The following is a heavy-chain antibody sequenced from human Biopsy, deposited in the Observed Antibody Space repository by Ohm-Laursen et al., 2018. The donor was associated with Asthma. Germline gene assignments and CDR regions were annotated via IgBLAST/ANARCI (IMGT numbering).Heavy chain of an antibody. D-gene: IGHD7-27*01. Sequence: GTLSLTCTVSGDSITSGGCCWNWIRQHPGKGLEWIGSISYTGNTDIPSLRSRVTLSVDTSKNNFSLRLTSVTAADTAVFYCARHWNWGSFFDYWGQGMLVTVSS. V-gene: IGHV4-39*01. CDR1: GDSITSGGCC. CDR2: ISYTGNT. CDR3: ARHWNWGSFFDY. J-gene: IGHJ4*02.